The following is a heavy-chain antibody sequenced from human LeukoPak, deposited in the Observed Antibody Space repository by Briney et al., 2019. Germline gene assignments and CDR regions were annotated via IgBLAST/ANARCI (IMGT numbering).Heavy chain of an antibody. CDR2: IYYSGST. CDR1: GGSISSGDYY. CDR3: ARDLRGEGDTYFQH. D-gene: IGHD1-26*01. J-gene: IGHJ1*01. Sequence: ASETLSLTCTVSGGSISSGDYYWSWIRQPPGKGLEWIGYIYYSGSTNYNPSLKSRVTISVDTSKNQFSLKLSSVTAADTAVYYCARDLRGEGDTYFQHWGQGTLVTVSS. V-gene: IGHV4-61*08.